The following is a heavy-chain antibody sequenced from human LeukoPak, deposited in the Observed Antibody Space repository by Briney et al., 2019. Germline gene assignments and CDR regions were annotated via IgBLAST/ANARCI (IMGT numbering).Heavy chain of an antibody. CDR1: RFTFSNYW. CDR2: IKQDGSEE. CDR3: ARVRDDTLDY. D-gene: IGHD5-24*01. Sequence: GGSLRLSCAASRFTFSNYWMAWVRQAPGKGLEWVANIKQDGSEEYYVDSVKGRFTISRDNAKNSLYLQMNSLRAEDTAVYYCARVRDDTLDYWGQGTLVTVSS. V-gene: IGHV3-7*01. J-gene: IGHJ4*02.